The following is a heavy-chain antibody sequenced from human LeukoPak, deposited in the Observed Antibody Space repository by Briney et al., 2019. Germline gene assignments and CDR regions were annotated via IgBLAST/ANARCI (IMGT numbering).Heavy chain of an antibody. CDR3: GRELPYCSTTSLHTGGY. D-gene: IGHD2-2*01. CDR1: GFTFSSYS. V-gene: IGHV3-21*01. Sequence: PGGSLRLSCAASGFTFSSYSMNWVRQAPGKGLEWVSSISSSSSYIYYADSVKGRFTISRDNAKNPLYLQMNSLRGEDQAVYYRGRELPYCSTTSLHTGGYWGQGTLVTVSS. CDR2: ISSSSSYI. J-gene: IGHJ4*02.